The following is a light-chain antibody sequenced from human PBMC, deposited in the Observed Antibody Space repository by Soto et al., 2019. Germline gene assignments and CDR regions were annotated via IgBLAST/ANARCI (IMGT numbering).Light chain of an antibody. J-gene: IGLJ2*01. V-gene: IGLV1-44*01. CDR3: AAWDDSLNGFVI. CDR2: SNN. CDR1: RSNIGSNT. Sequence: QSVLTQTPSTSGTPGQRVTISCSGSRSNIGSNTVNWYQQLPGTAPKLLIYSNNQRPSGVPDRFSGSKSGTSASLAISGLQSEDEADYYCAAWDDSLNGFVIFGGGTQLTVL.